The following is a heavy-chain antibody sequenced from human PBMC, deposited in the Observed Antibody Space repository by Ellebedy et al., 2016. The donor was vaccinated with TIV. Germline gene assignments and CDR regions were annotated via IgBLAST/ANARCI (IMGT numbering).Heavy chain of an antibody. CDR1: GFSFTSYY. CDR3: VRLGGGGTYAAPFEH. D-gene: IGHD2-15*01. V-gene: IGHV5-51*01. J-gene: IGHJ1*01. CDR2: IYPGDSET. Sequence: GESLKISCVTSGFSFTSYYIAWVRQLPGKGLEWMGFIYPGDSETKYSPSFQGQVTISADKSTTTAYLYWSSLKASDTATYYCVRLGGGGTYAAPFEHWGRGTLVIVSS.